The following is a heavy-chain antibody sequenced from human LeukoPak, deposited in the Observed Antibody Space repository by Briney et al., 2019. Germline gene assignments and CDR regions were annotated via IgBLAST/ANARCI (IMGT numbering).Heavy chain of an antibody. D-gene: IGHD1-1*01. Sequence: GGSLRLSCAATGFTLSNHAMHWVRQAPGKGLEWAAFIRSDGSNKDYADSVKGRFTISRDNSKDTLYLQMNSLRAEDTAVYYCARSRYGIFGYWGQGILVTVSP. J-gene: IGHJ4*02. CDR1: GFTLSNHA. CDR3: ARSRYGIFGY. CDR2: IRSDGSNK. V-gene: IGHV3-30*02.